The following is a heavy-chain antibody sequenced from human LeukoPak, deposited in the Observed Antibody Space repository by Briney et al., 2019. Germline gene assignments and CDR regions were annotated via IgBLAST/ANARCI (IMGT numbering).Heavy chain of an antibody. D-gene: IGHD3-16*01. CDR2: ILNDGSQE. Sequence: PGGSLRLSCAASGFTFSSYGMHWVRQAPGKGLEWVAVILNDGSQEKYADSVKGRFTISRDYSKNTLFLQMNSLRAEDTAVYYCARDDALGDNALDIWGQGTMVTVSS. CDR1: GFTFSSYG. J-gene: IGHJ3*02. V-gene: IGHV3-33*01. CDR3: ARDDALGDNALDI.